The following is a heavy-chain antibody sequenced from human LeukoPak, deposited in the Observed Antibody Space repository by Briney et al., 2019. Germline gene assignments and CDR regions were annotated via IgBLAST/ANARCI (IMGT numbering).Heavy chain of an antibody. CDR1: GFTFSTYG. CDR3: AKGSKLVVITRDHYMAV. D-gene: IGHD3-22*01. J-gene: IGHJ6*03. CDR2: ISSGGSNT. Sequence: GGSLRLSCTASGFTFSTYGMHWVRQAPGKGLEWVSYISSGGSNTYYADSVKGRFTISRDNAKKSLYLQMNSLRAEDTAVYYCAKGSKLVVITRDHYMAVWGKGTTVTISS. V-gene: IGHV3-48*04.